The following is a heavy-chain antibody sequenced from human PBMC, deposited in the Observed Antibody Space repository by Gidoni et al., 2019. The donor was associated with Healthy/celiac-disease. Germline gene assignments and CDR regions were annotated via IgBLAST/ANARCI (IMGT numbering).Heavy chain of an antibody. CDR1: GFTFSSYA. Sequence: QVQLVESGGGVVQPGRSLRLSCAASGFTFSSYAMHWVRQAPGTGLEWVAVISYDGSNKYYADSVKGRFTISRDNSKNTLYLQMNSLRAEDTAVYYCARDSYDSRYYYGMDVWGQGTTVTVSS. V-gene: IGHV3-30-3*01. J-gene: IGHJ6*02. D-gene: IGHD5-12*01. CDR3: ARDSYDSRYYYGMDV. CDR2: ISYDGSNK.